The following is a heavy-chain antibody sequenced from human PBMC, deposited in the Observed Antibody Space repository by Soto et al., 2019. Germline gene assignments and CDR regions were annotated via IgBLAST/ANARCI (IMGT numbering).Heavy chain of an antibody. CDR1: GFTFSGYV. D-gene: IGHD3-22*01. J-gene: IGHJ6*02. V-gene: IGHV3-33*01. CDR3: ARDSGTMIVVVMSYGMDV. Sequence: GGSLRLSCAASGFTFSGYVMHWVRQSPGKGLEWVAVIWYDGSNKYYADSVKGRFTISRDNSKNTLYLQMNSLRAEDTAVYYCARDSGTMIVVVMSYGMDVWGQGTTVTVSS. CDR2: IWYDGSNK.